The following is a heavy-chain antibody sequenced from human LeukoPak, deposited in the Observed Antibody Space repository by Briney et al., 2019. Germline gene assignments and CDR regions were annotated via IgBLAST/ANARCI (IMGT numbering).Heavy chain of an antibody. CDR3: ARQEVSYGSGSQIDY. Sequence: ESLKISCKGSGYSFTSYWIGWVRQMPGRGLEWMGMIYPGDSDTRYSPSFQGQVTISADKSISTAYLQWSSLKASDTAMYYCARQEVSYGSGSQIDYWGQGTLVTVSS. J-gene: IGHJ4*02. CDR1: GYSFTSYW. D-gene: IGHD3-10*01. CDR2: IYPGDSDT. V-gene: IGHV5-51*01.